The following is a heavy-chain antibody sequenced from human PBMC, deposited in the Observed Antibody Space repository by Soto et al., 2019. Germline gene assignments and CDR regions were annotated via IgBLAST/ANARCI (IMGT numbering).Heavy chain of an antibody. CDR1: GFTFSGSA. Sequence: GGSLRLSCAASGFTFSGSAMHWIRQASGKGLGWVGRIRSKANSYATAYAASVKGRFTISRDDSKNTAYLQMNSLKTEDTAVYYCTSSTEKGDYWGQGXLVTVYS. CDR2: IRSKANSYAT. V-gene: IGHV3-73*01. J-gene: IGHJ4*02. CDR3: TSSTEKGDY. D-gene: IGHD4-17*01.